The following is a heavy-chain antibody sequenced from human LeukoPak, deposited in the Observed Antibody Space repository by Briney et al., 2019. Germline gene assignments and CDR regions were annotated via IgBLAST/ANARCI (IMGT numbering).Heavy chain of an antibody. Sequence: GGSLRLSCAVSGFTFDDYAMHWVRQAPGKGLEWVSGISWNSGSIGYADSVKGRFTISRDNAKNSLYLQMNSLRAEDMALYYCAKDRSRILGRYFDYWGQGTLVTVSS. D-gene: IGHD2-15*01. V-gene: IGHV3-9*03. CDR1: GFTFDDYA. CDR3: AKDRSRILGRYFDY. CDR2: ISWNSGSI. J-gene: IGHJ4*02.